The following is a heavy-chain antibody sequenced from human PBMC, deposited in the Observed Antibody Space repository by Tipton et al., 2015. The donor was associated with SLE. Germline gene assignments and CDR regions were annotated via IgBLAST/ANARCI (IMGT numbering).Heavy chain of an antibody. Sequence: TLSLTCTVSGVSISSSYWSWIRQPAGKGLEWIGRIYTTGSTNYNPSLESRLTMSVDTSKNQFSLKLSSVTTADTAVYYCARARFHLEHYYYAMDVWGQGTTVTVSS. V-gene: IGHV4-4*07. CDR3: ARARFHLEHYYYAMDV. CDR2: IYTTGST. D-gene: IGHD3-3*01. CDR1: GVSISSSY. J-gene: IGHJ6*02.